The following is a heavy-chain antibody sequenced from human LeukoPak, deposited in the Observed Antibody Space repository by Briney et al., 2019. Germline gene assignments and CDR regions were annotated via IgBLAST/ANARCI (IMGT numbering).Heavy chain of an antibody. CDR2: ISRSSSTI. D-gene: IGHD2-2*01. V-gene: IGHV3-48*01. CDR3: ARGPSNRYCSSTSCYPSFFY. Sequence: PGGSLRLSCTAYGFTFSSYSMNWVRQAPRKGLEWVSYISRSSSTIYYADSVKGRFTISRDNAKNSLYLQMNSLRAEDTAVYYCARGPSNRYCSSTSCYPSFFYWGQGTLVTVSS. CDR1: GFTFSSYS. J-gene: IGHJ4*02.